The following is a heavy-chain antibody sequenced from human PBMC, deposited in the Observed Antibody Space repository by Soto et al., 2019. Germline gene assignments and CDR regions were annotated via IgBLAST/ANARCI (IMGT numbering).Heavy chain of an antibody. CDR2: MNPNSGNT. CDR1: GYTFTSYD. Sequence: QVQLVQSGAEVKKPGASVKVSCKASGYTFTSYDINWVRQATGQGLEWMGWMNPNSGNTDYAQKFQGRXTXTXXTSISTAYMELSSLRSEDTAVFYCARELSSGWFSNWGQGTLVTVSS. CDR3: ARELSSGWFSN. J-gene: IGHJ4*02. V-gene: IGHV1-8*01. D-gene: IGHD6-19*01.